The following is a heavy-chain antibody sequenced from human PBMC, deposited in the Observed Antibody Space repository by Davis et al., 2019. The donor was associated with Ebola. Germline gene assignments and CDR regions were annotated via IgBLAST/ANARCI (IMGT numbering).Heavy chain of an antibody. CDR1: GDSVSGNSGA. V-gene: IGHV6-1*01. J-gene: IGHJ4*02. CDR3: VRGWLRSKFDY. CDR2: TYYYRSKWYI. D-gene: IGHD5-12*01. Sequence: HSQTLSLTGAISGDSVSGNSGAWNWIRQSPSRGLEWLGRTYYYRSKWYIDYEESVKSRIIINPDTSKNQLSLQVNSVTPEDTAVYYCVRGWLRSKFDYWGRGTLVTVSS.